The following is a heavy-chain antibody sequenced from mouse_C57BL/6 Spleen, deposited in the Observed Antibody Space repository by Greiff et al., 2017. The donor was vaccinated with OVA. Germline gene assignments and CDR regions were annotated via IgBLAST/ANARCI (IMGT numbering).Heavy chain of an antibody. CDR3: ARWGLRHCDY. J-gene: IGHJ2*01. Sequence: EVHLVESGPELVKPGASVKISCKASGYSFTGYYMNWVKQSPEKSLEWIGEINPSTGGTTYNQKFKAKATLTVDKSSSTAYMQLKSLTSEDSAVYYCARWGLRHCDYWGQGTTLTVSS. V-gene: IGHV1-42*01. CDR2: INPSTGGT. CDR1: GYSFTGYY. D-gene: IGHD1-2*01.